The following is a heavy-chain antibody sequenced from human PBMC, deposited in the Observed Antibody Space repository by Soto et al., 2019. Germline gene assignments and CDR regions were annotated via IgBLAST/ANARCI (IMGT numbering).Heavy chain of an antibody. CDR2: MNPNTGNS. CDR3: ARRSETNGWNGFGADKYYFDF. Sequence: ASVKVSCKASGYTFTSYDIYWVRQATGQGLEWMGWMNPNTGNSAYAQKFQGRVTVTSDTSINTVHMELSSLRSEDTAVYYCARRSETNGWNGFGADKYYFDFWGQGTLVTVSS. V-gene: IGHV1-8*01. D-gene: IGHD1-1*01. J-gene: IGHJ4*02. CDR1: GYTFTSYD.